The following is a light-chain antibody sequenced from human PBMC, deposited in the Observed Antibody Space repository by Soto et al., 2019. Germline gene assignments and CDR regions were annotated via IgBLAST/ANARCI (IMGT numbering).Light chain of an antibody. CDR3: QQGFSTPHT. J-gene: IGKJ2*01. V-gene: IGKV1-39*01. Sequence: DIQMTQSPSSLSASVGDRVTITCRASQSIRSHLNWYQRRPGKAPKLLIYAGSTLQSGVPSRFSGSGSDTYFTLTIRSLQPDDFATYYCQQGFSTPHTFGQGTKLEIK. CDR2: AGS. CDR1: QSIRSH.